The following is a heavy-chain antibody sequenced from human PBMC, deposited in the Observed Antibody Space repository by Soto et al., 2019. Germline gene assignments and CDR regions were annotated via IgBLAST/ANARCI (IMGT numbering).Heavy chain of an antibody. Sequence: QVQLVQSGAEVKKPGASVKVSCKASGYTFTSYGISWVRQAPGQGLEWMGWISAHNGNTNYAQKLQGRVNMTADTTTSTAYREPGIPRSDDTAVYYCAGDVQAARVGWFDPWCQGTLVTVSS. CDR3: AGDVQAARVGWFDP. V-gene: IGHV1-18*01. CDR1: GYTFTSYG. D-gene: IGHD6-6*01. J-gene: IGHJ5*02. CDR2: ISAHNGNT.